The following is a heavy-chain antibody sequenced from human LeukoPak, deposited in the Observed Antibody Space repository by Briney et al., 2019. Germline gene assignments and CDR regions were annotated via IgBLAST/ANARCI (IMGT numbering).Heavy chain of an antibody. CDR2: INPNSGGT. CDR1: GYTFTSYG. D-gene: IGHD3-10*01. J-gene: IGHJ4*02. V-gene: IGHV1-2*02. CDR3: ARDLGGFGEPWGVDY. Sequence: ASVKVSCKASGYTFTSYGISWVRQAPGQGLEWMGWINPNSGGTNYAQKFQGRVTMTRDTSISTAYMELSRLRSDDTAVYYCARDLGGFGEPWGVDYWGQGTLVTVSS.